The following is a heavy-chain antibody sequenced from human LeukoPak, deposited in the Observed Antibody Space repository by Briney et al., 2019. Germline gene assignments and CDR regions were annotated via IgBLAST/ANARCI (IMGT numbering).Heavy chain of an antibody. CDR2: IRSKTDGGTT. Sequence: GGSLRLSCAASGFTFTNAWMSWVRQAPVKGLEWVGRIRSKTDGGTTDYAAPVKGTFTISRDESKNTLSLQMSSLKTDDTAVYYCSTERDAYNTLYFDYWGQGTLVTVSS. CDR3: STERDAYNTLYFDY. CDR1: GFTFTNAW. V-gene: IGHV3-15*01. D-gene: IGHD5-24*01. J-gene: IGHJ4*02.